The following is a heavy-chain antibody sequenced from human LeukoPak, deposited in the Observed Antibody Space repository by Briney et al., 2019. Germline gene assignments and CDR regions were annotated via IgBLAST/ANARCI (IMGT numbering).Heavy chain of an antibody. CDR1: GFTFSTHA. D-gene: IGHD6-13*01. J-gene: IGHJ4*02. CDR3: GKEFSSGWFF. V-gene: IGHV3-23*01. CDR2: IDSSGDYT. Sequence: GSLRLSCAASGFTFSTHAMTWVRQAPGKGLEWVSSIDSSGDYTFYADSVKGRFTISRDNSKDTLYLQLGGLRAEDTAIYYCGKEFSSGWFFWGQGTLVSVSS.